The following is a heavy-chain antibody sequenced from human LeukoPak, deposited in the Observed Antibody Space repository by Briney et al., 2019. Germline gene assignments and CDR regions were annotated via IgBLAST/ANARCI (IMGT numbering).Heavy chain of an antibody. J-gene: IGHJ4*02. Sequence: GGSLRLSCAASGFTFKRYGMSRVRQAPGKGLEWISYISGSSSTIYYADSVKGRFTISRDNAKNSLYLQMNSLRAEDTAVYYCARDSNPGWGRPFDYWGQGTLVTVSS. CDR2: ISGSSSTI. CDR3: ARDSNPGWGRPFDY. CDR1: GFTFKRYG. D-gene: IGHD3-16*01. V-gene: IGHV3-48*01.